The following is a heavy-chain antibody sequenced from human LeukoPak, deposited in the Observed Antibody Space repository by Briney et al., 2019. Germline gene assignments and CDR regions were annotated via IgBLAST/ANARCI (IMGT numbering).Heavy chain of an antibody. CDR2: ISSSSSYI. CDR3: ARDLVGYDILTGYYKPYYGMDV. CDR1: GFTFSSYS. Sequence: RGSLRLSCAASGFTFSSYSMNWVRQAPGKGLEWVSSISSSSSYIYYADSVKGRFTISRDNAKNPLYLQMNSLRAEDTAVYYCARDLVGYDILTGYYKPYYGMDVWGKGTTVTVSS. D-gene: IGHD3-9*01. J-gene: IGHJ6*04. V-gene: IGHV3-21*01.